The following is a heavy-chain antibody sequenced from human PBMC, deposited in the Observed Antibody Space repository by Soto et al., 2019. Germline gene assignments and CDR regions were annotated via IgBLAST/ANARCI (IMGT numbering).Heavy chain of an antibody. CDR1: GFIFGHYM. CDR2: IRDSGNST. J-gene: IGHJ3*02. Sequence: EVQLLESGGGLVQPGESLRLSCAVSGFIFGHYMMTWVRQAPGKGLEWVSTIRDSGNSTYYADSVKGRFTISRDNFKNTLYLQMDSLGAEDTAVYYGARHVYCSGGSCHYDAFDIRGQGAMVTVSS. CDR3: ARHVYCSGGSCHYDAFDI. D-gene: IGHD2-15*01. V-gene: IGHV3-23*01.